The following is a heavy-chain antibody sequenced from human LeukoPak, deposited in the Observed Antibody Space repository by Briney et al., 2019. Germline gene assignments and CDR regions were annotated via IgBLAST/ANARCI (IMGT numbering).Heavy chain of an antibody. CDR3: ARDSGYCSSIWCQPDAFDI. V-gene: IGHV3-13*01. CDR2: IGTAGDT. Sequence: GGSLRLACADSGFTFSSYDMHWVGQVTGKGLERVTGIGTAGDTYYPDSVKGRFTISRDNAKNSLYLQMNSLRAEDTALYHCARDSGYCSSIWCQPDAFDIWGQGTMVTVSS. D-gene: IGHD2-2*01. CDR1: GFTFSSYD. J-gene: IGHJ3*02.